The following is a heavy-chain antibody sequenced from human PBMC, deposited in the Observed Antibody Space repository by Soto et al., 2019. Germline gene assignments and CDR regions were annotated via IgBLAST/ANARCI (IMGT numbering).Heavy chain of an antibody. CDR2: ISSRSYTI. J-gene: IGHJ6*02. V-gene: IGHV3-48*02. Sequence: EVQLVESGGGLVQPGGSLRLSCAASGFSFSTYSMNWARQAPGKGLEWVSYISSRSYTIYYVDSVKGRFTISRDNAKNSLYLQMNSLRDEDTAVYYCARGGSSSDNGMDVWGLGTTVTVSS. D-gene: IGHD6-6*01. CDR3: ARGGSSSDNGMDV. CDR1: GFSFSTYS.